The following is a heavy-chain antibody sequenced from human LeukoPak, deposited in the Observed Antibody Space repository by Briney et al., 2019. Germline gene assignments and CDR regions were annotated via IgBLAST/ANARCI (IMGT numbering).Heavy chain of an antibody. CDR3: ARELTSDYDILTGQNWFDP. CDR1: GYTFTGYY. V-gene: IGHV1-2*04. Sequence: ASVKVSCKASGYTFTGYYMHWVRQAPGQGLEWMGWINPNSGGTNYAQKFQGWVTMTRDTSISTAYMELSRLRSDDTAVYYCARELTSDYDILTGQNWFDPWGQGTLVTVSS. D-gene: IGHD3-9*01. CDR2: INPNSGGT. J-gene: IGHJ5*02.